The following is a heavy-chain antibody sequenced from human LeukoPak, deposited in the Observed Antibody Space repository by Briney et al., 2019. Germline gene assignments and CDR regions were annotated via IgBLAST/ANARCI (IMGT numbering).Heavy chain of an antibody. CDR3: ARVGGWHDAFDI. V-gene: IGHV1-2*02. CDR1: GYTFTGYY. Sequence: ASVKVSCKASGYTFTGYYMHWVRQAPGQGLEWMGWINPNSGDTNYAQKFQGRVTMTRDTSISTAYMELSRLRSDDTAVYYCARVGGWHDAFDIWGQGTMVTVSS. J-gene: IGHJ3*02. CDR2: INPNSGDT. D-gene: IGHD6-19*01.